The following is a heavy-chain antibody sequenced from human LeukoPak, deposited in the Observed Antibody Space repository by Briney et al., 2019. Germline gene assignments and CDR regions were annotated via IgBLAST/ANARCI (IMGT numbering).Heavy chain of an antibody. CDR1: GGSVTRGSHF. Sequence: SETLSLTCTVSGGSVTRGSHFWSWIRQPPGERLESIGDTYYSGSTNYNPSLKSRLTISIDTSKSQISLKLSSVTAADTAVYFCAKFDGTAYFWGQGTLVTVSS. J-gene: IGHJ4*02. CDR2: TYYSGST. CDR3: AKFDGTAYF. D-gene: IGHD1-26*01. V-gene: IGHV4-61*01.